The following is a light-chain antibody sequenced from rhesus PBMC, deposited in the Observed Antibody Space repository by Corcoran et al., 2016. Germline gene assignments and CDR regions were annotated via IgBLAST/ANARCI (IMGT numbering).Light chain of an antibody. CDR1: QGISSW. CDR3: LQDSSSPWT. CDR2: KAS. J-gene: IGKJ1*01. Sequence: DIQMTQSPSSLSASVGDKVTITFRASQGISSWLAWYQTKPGKAPKLLIYKASSLQSGVPSRFSGSGAGTDFTLTISSLQPEDFATYYCLQDSSSPWTFGQGTKVEIK. V-gene: IGKV1-22*01.